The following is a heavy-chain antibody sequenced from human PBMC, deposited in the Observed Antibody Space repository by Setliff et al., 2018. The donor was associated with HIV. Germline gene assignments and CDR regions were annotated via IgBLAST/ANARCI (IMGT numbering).Heavy chain of an antibody. D-gene: IGHD4-17*01. CDR3: ASFFVTTVTNQDY. J-gene: IGHJ4*02. CDR1: GGSFSNYY. V-gene: IGHV4-34*01. Sequence: SETLSLTCTVYGGSFSNYYTNWIRQPPGKGLEWIGELSPSGTTRSNPSLTSRVTISLDTSNNPFSLKLTSVTAADTAMYYCASFFVTTVTNQDYWGQGTPVTVSS. CDR2: LSPSGTT.